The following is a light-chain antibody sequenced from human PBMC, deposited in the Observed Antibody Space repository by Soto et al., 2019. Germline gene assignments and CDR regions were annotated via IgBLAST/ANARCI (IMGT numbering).Light chain of an antibody. CDR2: GAS. CDR1: QSVSSIY. V-gene: IGKV3-20*01. Sequence: EIVLTQSPGTLSLSPGERATLSCRASQSVSSIYLAWYQQKPGQAPRLLIYGASSRATGIPDRFSGSGSGTGFTLTISRLEPEDFAVYYCEQYGSSPPYTFGQGNKLEIK. J-gene: IGKJ2*01. CDR3: EQYGSSPPYT.